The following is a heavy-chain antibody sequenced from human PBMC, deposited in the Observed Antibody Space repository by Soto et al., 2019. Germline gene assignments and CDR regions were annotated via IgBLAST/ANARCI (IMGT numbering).Heavy chain of an antibody. CDR1: GFTFSRYW. CDR2: IKQDGTEK. J-gene: IGHJ3*02. Sequence: LRLSCAASGFTFSRYWMNWVRQAPGKGLEWVANIKQDGTEKNYVDSVKGRFTISRDNARKSLYLQMDSLRAEDTAVYFCARGDTPMITGMDSFDIWGQGTMVTVSS. D-gene: IGHD5-18*01. CDR3: ARGDTPMITGMDSFDI. V-gene: IGHV3-7*01.